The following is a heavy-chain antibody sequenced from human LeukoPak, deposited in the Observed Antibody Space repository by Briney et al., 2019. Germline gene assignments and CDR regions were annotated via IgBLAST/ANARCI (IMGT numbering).Heavy chain of an antibody. V-gene: IGHV3-30-3*01. J-gene: IGHJ4*02. D-gene: IGHD2-15*01. Sequence: GGSLRLSCAASGFTFSSYAMPWVRQAPSKGLEWVAVISYDGSNKYYADSVKGRFTISRDNSKNTLYLQMNSLRAEDTAVYYCARAYLGYCSGGSCYGDGGYWGQGTLVTVSS. CDR1: GFTFSSYA. CDR3: ARAYLGYCSGGSCYGDGGY. CDR2: ISYDGSNK.